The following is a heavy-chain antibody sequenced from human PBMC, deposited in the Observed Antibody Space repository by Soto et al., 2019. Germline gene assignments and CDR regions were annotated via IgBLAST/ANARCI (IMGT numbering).Heavy chain of an antibody. CDR2: IYYSGST. J-gene: IGHJ5*02. CDR1: GGSISSGGYY. V-gene: IGHV4-31*01. D-gene: IGHD3-16*01. CDR3: ARVGGINWFDP. Sequence: QVQLQESGPGLVKPSQTLSLTCTVSGGSISSGGYYWSWIRQHPGKGLEWIGYIYYSGSTYYNPSLKRPVTLSGDTSKHQFSLKLSSVTAADTAVYYCARVGGINWFDPWGQGTLVTVSS.